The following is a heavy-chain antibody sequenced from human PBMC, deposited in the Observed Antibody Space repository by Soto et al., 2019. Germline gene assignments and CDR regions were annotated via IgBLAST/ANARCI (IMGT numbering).Heavy chain of an antibody. D-gene: IGHD3-16*01. V-gene: IGHV3-7*03. J-gene: IGHJ4*02. CDR1: GFSFSTYW. Sequence: EVQLVESGGGLVQPGGSLRLSCAASGFSFSTYWMSWVRQVPGAGLEWVANIKADGSETDYVDSVRGRFTISRDNGKTSLFLQLNSLRAEDTAVYYCAKGGHIDFCGQGTLVTVSS. CDR2: IKADGSET. CDR3: AKGGHIDF.